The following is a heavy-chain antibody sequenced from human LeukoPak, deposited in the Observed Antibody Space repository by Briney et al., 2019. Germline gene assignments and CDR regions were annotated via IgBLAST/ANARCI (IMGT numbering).Heavy chain of an antibody. Sequence: SETLSLTCTVSGGSFSSGTYYWSWIRQPPGKGLEWIGFIYYSGSTNYNPSLKSRVTISVDTSKNQFSLKLSSVTAADTAVYYCARMYSNYFDYWGQGTLVTVSS. D-gene: IGHD4-11*01. J-gene: IGHJ4*02. CDR2: IYYSGST. CDR1: GGSFSSGTYY. CDR3: ARMYSNYFDY. V-gene: IGHV4-61*01.